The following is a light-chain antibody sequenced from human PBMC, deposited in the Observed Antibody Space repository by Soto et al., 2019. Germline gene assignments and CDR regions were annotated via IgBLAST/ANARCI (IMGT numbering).Light chain of an antibody. V-gene: IGKV3-20*01. CDR2: GAS. Sequence: DIVFTQSPCTLSLSPGERAALSCGASQSVSNNFLAWYQQKPGQAPRLLISGASSRATGIPDRFSGSGSGTDFTLTITRVEPEDFAVYYCQQYGTSPLTFGGGTKVDIK. J-gene: IGKJ4*01. CDR1: QSVSNNF. CDR3: QQYGTSPLT.